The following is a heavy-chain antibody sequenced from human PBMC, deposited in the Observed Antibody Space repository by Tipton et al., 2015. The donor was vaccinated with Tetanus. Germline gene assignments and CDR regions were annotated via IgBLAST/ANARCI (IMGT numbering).Heavy chain of an antibody. J-gene: IGHJ6*02. V-gene: IGHV4-34*01. CDR1: GGSFSGYY. D-gene: IGHD2-15*01. CDR3: ARGGYCSGGSCIYYYGMDV. Sequence: TLSLTCAVYGGSFSGYYWSWIRQPPGKGLEWIGEINHSGSTNYNPSLKSRVTISVDTSKNQFSLKLSSVTAADTAVYYCARGGYCSGGSCIYYYGMDVWAKGPRSPSP. CDR2: INHSGST.